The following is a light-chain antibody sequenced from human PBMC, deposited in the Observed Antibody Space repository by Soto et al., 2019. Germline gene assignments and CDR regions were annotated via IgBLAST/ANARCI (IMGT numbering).Light chain of an antibody. CDR2: KAS. V-gene: IGKV1-5*03. CDR3: QQYNSYSWT. Sequence: DIQMTQSPSTLSASVGDRVTITCRASQSISSWLAWYQQKPGKAPKLLLYKASSLDSGVPSRFSGSGSGAEFTLTISSLQPDEFATYYCQQYNSYSWTFGQGTKVEIK. J-gene: IGKJ1*01. CDR1: QSISSW.